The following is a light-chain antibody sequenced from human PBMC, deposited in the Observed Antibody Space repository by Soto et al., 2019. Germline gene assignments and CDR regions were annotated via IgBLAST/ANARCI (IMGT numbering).Light chain of an antibody. CDR1: SSNIGSNT. Sequence: QSVLTQPPSPSGTPGQRVTISCSGSSSNIGSNTVSWYQQVPGMAPKLLIYSNDQRPSGVPDRFSGSKSGTSASLAISGLQSEDEADYYCAAWDDSLNAVVFGGGTKLTVL. J-gene: IGLJ2*01. CDR2: SND. V-gene: IGLV1-44*01. CDR3: AAWDDSLNAVV.